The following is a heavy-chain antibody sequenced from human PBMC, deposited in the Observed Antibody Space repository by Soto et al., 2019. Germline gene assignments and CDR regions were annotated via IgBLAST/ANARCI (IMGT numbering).Heavy chain of an antibody. D-gene: IGHD5-12*01. J-gene: IGHJ4*02. Sequence: QVQLQQWGAGLLKPSETLSLTCAVYGESFSGYSWSWIRQPPGKRLGWMREINHSGSTNYNPSLKSRVTMSVVTSKYLFSLKLSCVTAADTAMYYCAGNMEATISSFDYWRQGTLVTVSS. CDR1: GESFSGYS. CDR3: AGNMEATISSFDY. V-gene: IGHV4-34*02. CDR2: INHSGST.